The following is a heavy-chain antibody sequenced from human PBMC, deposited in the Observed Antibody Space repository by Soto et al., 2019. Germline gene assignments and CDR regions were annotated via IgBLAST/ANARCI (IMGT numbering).Heavy chain of an antibody. Sequence: XESLKISYKCSGNSFSSQWISLVLQMPGKGLEWMGRIDPSDSYTSYSPSFQGHVTISTDNSISTAYLQWSSLKASDTAMYYCARHGKSSVITKTYGMDVWGQGTTVTVSS. V-gene: IGHV5-10-1*01. D-gene: IGHD1-1*01. J-gene: IGHJ6*02. CDR1: GNSFSSQW. CDR3: ARHGKSSVITKTYGMDV. CDR2: IDPSDSYT.